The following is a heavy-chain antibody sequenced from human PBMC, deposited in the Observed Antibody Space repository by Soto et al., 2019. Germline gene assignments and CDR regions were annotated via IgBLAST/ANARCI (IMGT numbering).Heavy chain of an antibody. CDR2: VKSKTDGGTI. J-gene: IGHJ4*02. Sequence: EVQLVESGGGLVQPGGSLRLSCAASGFTFSNAWMTWVRRAPGKGLEWVGRVKSKTDGGTIDYAAPVKDRFTISRDDSKNTLYLQMNSLKTDDTAVYYCIGTYSGSSMRFDYWGQGTLVTVSS. V-gene: IGHV3-15*01. CDR3: IGTYSGSSMRFDY. D-gene: IGHD5-12*01. CDR1: GFTFSNAW.